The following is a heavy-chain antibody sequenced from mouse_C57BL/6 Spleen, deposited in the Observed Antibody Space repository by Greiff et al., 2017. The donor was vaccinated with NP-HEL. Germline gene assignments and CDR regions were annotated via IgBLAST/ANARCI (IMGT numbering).Heavy chain of an antibody. Sequence: EVKLVESGGDLVKPGGSLKLSCAASGFTFSSYGMSWVRQTPDKRLEWVATISSGGSYTYYPDSVKGRFTISRDNAKNTLYLQMSSLKSEDTAMYYCARHVGRGDAMDYWGQGTSVTVSS. CDR2: ISSGGSYT. CDR1: GFTFSSYG. CDR3: ARHVGRGDAMDY. J-gene: IGHJ4*01. V-gene: IGHV5-6*01.